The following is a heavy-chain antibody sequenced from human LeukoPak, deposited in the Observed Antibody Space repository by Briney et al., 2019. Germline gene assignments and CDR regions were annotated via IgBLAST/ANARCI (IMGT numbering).Heavy chain of an antibody. Sequence: ASVTVSCKGCGCAVTGYCMDWVRQAPGKGLEWMGWINPNSGGTNYAQKFQGRVTMTRDTSISTAYMELSRLRSDDTAVYYCARGLSGFGGYYYYYMDVWGKGTTVTVSS. J-gene: IGHJ6*03. CDR3: ARGLSGFGGYYYYYMDV. CDR2: INPNSGGT. V-gene: IGHV1-2*02. D-gene: IGHD3-10*01. CDR1: GCAVTGYC.